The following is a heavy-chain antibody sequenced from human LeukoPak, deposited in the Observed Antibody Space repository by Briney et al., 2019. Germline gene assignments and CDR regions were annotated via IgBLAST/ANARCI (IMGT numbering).Heavy chain of an antibody. J-gene: IGHJ3*02. Sequence: ASVKASCKASGYTFTGYFMHWVRQAPGQGLEWMGWINPNSGGTNYAQKFQGRVTMTRDTSISTAYMELSRLRSDDTAVYYCAGHVELDAFDIWGQGTMVTVSS. D-gene: IGHD1-26*01. CDR1: GYTFTGYF. CDR3: AGHVELDAFDI. V-gene: IGHV1-2*02. CDR2: INPNSGGT.